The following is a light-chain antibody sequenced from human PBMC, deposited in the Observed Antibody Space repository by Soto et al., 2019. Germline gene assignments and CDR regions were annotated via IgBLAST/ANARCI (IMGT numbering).Light chain of an antibody. CDR2: DAS. V-gene: IGKV3-11*01. Sequence: EIVLTQSPGTLSLSPGERATLSCSASQSVSSSLAWYQHKPGQAPRLLIYDASNRATGIPARFSGSGSGTDFTLTISSLEPEDFAVYYCQQRSNWPPSITFGQGTRLEI. J-gene: IGKJ5*01. CDR3: QQRSNWPPSIT. CDR1: QSVSSS.